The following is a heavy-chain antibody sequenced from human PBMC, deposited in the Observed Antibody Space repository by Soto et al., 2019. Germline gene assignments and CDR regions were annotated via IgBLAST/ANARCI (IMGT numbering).Heavy chain of an antibody. CDR3: AAGGGLPRYY. Sequence: QLQLQESGSGLVKPSQTLSLTCAVSGGSISSGGYSWSWIRQPPGKGLGWIGYIYHSGSTYYNPSLQSRVTISVDRSKNQFSLKLSSVTAADTAVYYWAAGGGLPRYYWGQGTLVTVSS. CDR2: IYHSGST. D-gene: IGHD1-26*01. CDR1: GGSISSGGYS. V-gene: IGHV4-30-2*01. J-gene: IGHJ4*02.